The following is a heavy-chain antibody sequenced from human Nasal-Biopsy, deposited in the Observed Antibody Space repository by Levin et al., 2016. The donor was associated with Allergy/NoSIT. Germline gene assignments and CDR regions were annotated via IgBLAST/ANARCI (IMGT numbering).Heavy chain of an antibody. Sequence: ASVKVSCKASGYIFSTYGIGWVRQAPGQGLEWVGWVNPYSESTAYAQKFQGRVTMTTDTSTNTAYMDLRSLRSDDTAVYYCGRGAFDSGTSGWFDPWGQGTLVTVSS. J-gene: IGHJ5*02. V-gene: IGHV1-18*04. CDR2: VNPYSEST. CDR1: GYIFSTYG. CDR3: GRGAFDSGTSGWFDP. D-gene: IGHD3-10*01.